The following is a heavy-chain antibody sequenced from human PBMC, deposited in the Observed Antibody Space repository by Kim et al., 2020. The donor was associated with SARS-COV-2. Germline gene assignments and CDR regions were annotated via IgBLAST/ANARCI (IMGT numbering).Heavy chain of an antibody. Sequence: TYYADSVKGRFTISRDNSKNTLYLQMNSLRAEDTAVYYCAKVGTEYYFDYWGQGTLVTVSS. CDR2: T. V-gene: IGHV3-23*01. CDR3: AKVGTEYYFDY. J-gene: IGHJ4*02. D-gene: IGHD3-10*01.